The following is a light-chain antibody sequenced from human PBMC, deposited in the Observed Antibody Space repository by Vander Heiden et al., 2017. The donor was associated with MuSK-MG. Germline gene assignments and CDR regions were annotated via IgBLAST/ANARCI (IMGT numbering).Light chain of an antibody. V-gene: IGKV3-15*01. CDR3: QQYNNWPLT. Sequence: EIVITQSPPTLSVSPGERATLSCTASQSVRSNLAWYQQKPGQAPRLLIYDASTRATGIPDRFSGSGSGTEFTLTISSLQSEDFAVYYCQQYNNWPLTFGGGTKVEIK. CDR1: QSVRSN. CDR2: DAS. J-gene: IGKJ4*01.